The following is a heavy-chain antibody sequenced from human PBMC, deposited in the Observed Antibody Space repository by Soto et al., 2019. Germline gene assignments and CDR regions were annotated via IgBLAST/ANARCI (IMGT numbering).Heavy chain of an antibody. CDR2: ISGSGGST. CDR3: AKGDIVVVPAAPYSSSSESPFDY. V-gene: IGHV3-23*01. D-gene: IGHD2-2*01. Sequence: PGGSLRLSCAASGFTFSSYAMSWVRQAPGKGLEWVSAISGSGGSTYYADSVKGRFTISRDNSKNTLYLQMNSLRAEDTAVYYCAKGDIVVVPAAPYSSSSESPFDYWGQGTLVTVSS. CDR1: GFTFSSYA. J-gene: IGHJ4*02.